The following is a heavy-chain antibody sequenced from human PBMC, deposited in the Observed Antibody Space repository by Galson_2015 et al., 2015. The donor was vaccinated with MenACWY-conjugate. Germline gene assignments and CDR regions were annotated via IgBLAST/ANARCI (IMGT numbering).Heavy chain of an antibody. Sequence: SLRLSCAASGFTVSSNYMSWVRQAPGKGLEWVSVIYSGGSTYYADSVKGRFTISRDNSKNTLYLQMNSLRAEDTAVYYCARAAPYDSSGNDAFDIWGQGTMVTVSS. J-gene: IGHJ3*02. CDR1: GFTVSSNY. CDR3: ARAAPYDSSGNDAFDI. D-gene: IGHD3-22*01. V-gene: IGHV3-66*02. CDR2: IYSGGST.